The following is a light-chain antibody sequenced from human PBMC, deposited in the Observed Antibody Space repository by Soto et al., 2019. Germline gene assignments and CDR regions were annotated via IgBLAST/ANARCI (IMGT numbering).Light chain of an antibody. CDR1: SSDVGGYNY. J-gene: IGLJ2*01. CDR3: SSYTSSSNVV. Sequence: QSALTQPASVSGSPGQSITISCTGTSSDVGGYNYVSWYQQHPGKAPKLMIYEVSNRPSGVSNRFSGSKSGHTASLTISGLQAEDEADYYCSSYTSSSNVVFGGGTQLTVL. CDR2: EVS. V-gene: IGLV2-14*01.